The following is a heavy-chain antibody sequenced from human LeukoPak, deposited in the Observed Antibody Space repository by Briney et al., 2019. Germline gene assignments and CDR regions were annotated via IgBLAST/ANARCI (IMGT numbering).Heavy chain of an antibody. Sequence: PGGSLRLSCAASGFSFSDYYMSWIRQAPGKGLEWVSHISGSGSTIYYADSVKGRFTISRDNAKNSLYLQMNSLRVEDTAVYYCAIQEEIQLWPVDYWGQGTLVTVSS. CDR3: AIQEEIQLWPVDY. V-gene: IGHV3-11*04. CDR2: ISGSGSTI. D-gene: IGHD5-18*01. J-gene: IGHJ4*02. CDR1: GFSFSDYY.